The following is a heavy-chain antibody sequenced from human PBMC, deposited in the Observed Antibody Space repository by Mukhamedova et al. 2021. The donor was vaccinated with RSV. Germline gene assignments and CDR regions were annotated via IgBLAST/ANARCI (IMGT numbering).Heavy chain of an antibody. V-gene: IGHV1-69*10. CDR2: IIPILGIA. CDR3: ARETGTTCFDY. J-gene: IGHJ4*02. Sequence: GGIIPILGIANYAQKFQGRVTITADKSTSTAYMELSSLRSEDTAVYYCARETGTTCFDYWGQGTWSPSPQ. D-gene: IGHD1-1*01.